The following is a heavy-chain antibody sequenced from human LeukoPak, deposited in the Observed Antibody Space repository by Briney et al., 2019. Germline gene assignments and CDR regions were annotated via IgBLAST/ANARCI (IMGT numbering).Heavy chain of an antibody. CDR2: INPSGGST. CDR3: ARDYYGSGSPTFLYYYMDV. J-gene: IGHJ6*03. V-gene: IGHV1-46*01. D-gene: IGHD3-10*01. CDR1: GYTFTSYY. Sequence: ASVKVSCKASGYTFTSYYMHWVRQAPGQGLEWMGIINPSGGSTSYAQKFQGRVTMTRDMSTSTVYMELSSLRSEDTAVYYCARDYYGSGSPTFLYYYMDVWGKGTTVTVSS.